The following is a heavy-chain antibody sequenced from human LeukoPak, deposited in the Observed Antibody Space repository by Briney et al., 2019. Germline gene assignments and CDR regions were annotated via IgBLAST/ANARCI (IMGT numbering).Heavy chain of an antibody. V-gene: IGHV4-31*03. CDR2: IYYSGST. CDR1: GGSISSGGYY. J-gene: IGHJ5*02. Sequence: SETLSLTCTVSGGSISSGGYYWSWIRQHPGKGLEWIGYIYYSGSTYYNPSLKSRVTISVDTSMNQFSLKLSSVTAADTAVYYCARDRRPIAVAGALRNWFDPWGQGTLVTVSS. CDR3: ARDRRPIAVAGALRNWFDP. D-gene: IGHD6-19*01.